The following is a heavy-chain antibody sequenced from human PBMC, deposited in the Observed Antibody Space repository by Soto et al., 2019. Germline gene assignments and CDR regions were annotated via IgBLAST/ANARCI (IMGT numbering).Heavy chain of an antibody. Sequence: GGAQRVPCRASGFPCSNALMRLVRQDTDKGLEWVAVISYDGSNKYYADSVKGRFTISRDNSKNTLYLQMNSLRAEGTAVYYCAIYLRCRGGSCYGGMEVSGQGNAVTV. CDR3: AIYLRCRGGSCYGGMEV. D-gene: IGHD2-15*01. V-gene: IGHV3-30*03. J-gene: IGHJ6*02. CDR1: GFPCSNAL. CDR2: ISYDGSNK.